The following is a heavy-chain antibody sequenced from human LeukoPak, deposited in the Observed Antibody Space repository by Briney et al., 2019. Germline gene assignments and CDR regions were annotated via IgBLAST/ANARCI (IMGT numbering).Heavy chain of an antibody. CDR2: IYSGGST. CDR1: GFTVSSNY. D-gene: IGHD7-27*01. V-gene: IGHV3-53*01. J-gene: IGHJ4*02. Sequence: GGSLRLSCAASGFTVSSNYMSWVRQAPGKGLEWVSVIYSGGSTYYADSVKGRFTISRDNSKNTLYLQMNSLRAEDTAVYYCASAEITGDFAWWGQGTLVTVSS. CDR3: ASAEITGDFAW.